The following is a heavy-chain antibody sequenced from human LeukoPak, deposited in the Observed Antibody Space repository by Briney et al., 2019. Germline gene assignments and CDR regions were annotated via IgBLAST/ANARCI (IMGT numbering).Heavy chain of an antibody. J-gene: IGHJ6*02. CDR2: IYYSGST. CDR3: ARNIRAFHYGMDV. D-gene: IGHD2/OR15-2a*01. V-gene: IGHV4-59*01. CDR1: GGSISSYY. Sequence: SETLSLTCTVSGGSISSYYWSWIRQPPGKGLEWIGYIYYSGSTNYNPSLKSRVTISVDTSKNQFSLKLSSVTAADTAVYYCARNIRAFHYGMDVWGQGTTVIVSS.